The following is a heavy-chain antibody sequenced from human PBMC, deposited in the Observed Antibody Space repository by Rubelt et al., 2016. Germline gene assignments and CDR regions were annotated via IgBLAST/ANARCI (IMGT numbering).Heavy chain of an antibody. D-gene: IGHD3-9*01. J-gene: IGHJ6*02. V-gene: IGHV3-30*01. CDR3: ARGGYDILTGHTHYYYYGMDV. Sequence: KGRFTISRDNSKNTLYLQMNSLRAEDTAVYYCARGGYDILTGHTHYYYYGMDVWGQGTTVTVSS.